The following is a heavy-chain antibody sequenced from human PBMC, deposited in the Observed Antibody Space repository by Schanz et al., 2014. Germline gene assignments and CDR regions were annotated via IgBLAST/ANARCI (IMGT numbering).Heavy chain of an antibody. J-gene: IGHJ4*02. V-gene: IGHV3-23*01. Sequence: EVQLLESGGGLVQPGGSLRLSCAASGFSFRKSAMSWVRQAPGKGLEWVSALTGSGTTPYYADSVKGRFTISRDNSKNTLDLQMKSLRAEATGIYCCAKDLPAVGVFDYWGQGSLVTVSP. D-gene: IGHD6-13*01. CDR3: AKDLPAVGVFDY. CDR2: LTGSGTTP. CDR1: GFSFRKSA.